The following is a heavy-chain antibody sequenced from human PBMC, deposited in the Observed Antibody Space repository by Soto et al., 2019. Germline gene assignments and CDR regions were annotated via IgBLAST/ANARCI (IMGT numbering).Heavy chain of an antibody. V-gene: IGHV1-69*13. CDR2: IIPIFGTA. J-gene: IGHJ4*02. CDR3: ARDIDYGDSDFDY. Sequence: SVKVSCKASGGTFSSYAISWVRQAPGQGLEWMGGIIPIFGTANYAQKFQGRVTITADESTSTAYMELSSLRSEDTAVYYCARDIDYGDSDFDYWGQGTLVTVSS. D-gene: IGHD4-17*01. CDR1: GGTFSSYA.